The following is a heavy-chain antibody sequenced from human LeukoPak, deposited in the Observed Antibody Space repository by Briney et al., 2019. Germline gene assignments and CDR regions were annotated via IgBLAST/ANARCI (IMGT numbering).Heavy chain of an antibody. CDR3: ARHRIAAASDAFDI. CDR1: GFTFSSYS. Sequence: PGGSLRLSCAASGFTFSSYSMNWVRQAPGKGLEWVSSISSSSSYIYYADSVKGRFTISRDNAKNSLYLQMNSLRAEDTAVYYCARHRIAAASDAFDIWGQGTMVTVSS. V-gene: IGHV3-21*01. CDR2: ISSSSSYI. D-gene: IGHD6-13*01. J-gene: IGHJ3*02.